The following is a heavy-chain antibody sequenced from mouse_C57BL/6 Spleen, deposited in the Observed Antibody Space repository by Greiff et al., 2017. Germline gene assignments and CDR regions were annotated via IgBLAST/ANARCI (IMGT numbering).Heavy chain of an antibody. V-gene: IGHV5-17*01. CDR2: ISSGSSTI. CDR3: ARYGSSPYAMDY. CDR1: GFTFSAYG. J-gene: IGHJ4*01. D-gene: IGHD1-1*01. Sequence: EVKLVESGGGLVKPGGSLKLSCADSGFTFSAYGMHWVRQAPEKGLEWVAYISSGSSTIYYADTVKGRFTISRDNAKNTLFLQMTSLRSEDTAMYYCARYGSSPYAMDYWGQGTSVTVSS.